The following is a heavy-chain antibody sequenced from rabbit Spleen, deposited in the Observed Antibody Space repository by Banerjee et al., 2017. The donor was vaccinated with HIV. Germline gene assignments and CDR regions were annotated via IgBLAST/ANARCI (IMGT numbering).Heavy chain of an antibody. CDR3: ARRPAMTLVVNL. J-gene: IGHJ4*01. D-gene: IGHD2-1*01. V-gene: IGHV1S40*01. CDR2: IAGSSSGFT. CDR1: GFSFSSSDY. Sequence: QSLEESGGDLVKPGASLTLTCTASGFSFSSSDYICWVRQAPGKGLEWISCIAGSSSGFTYYASWAKGRFTISKTSSTTVTLQMTSPTAADTATYFCARRPAMTLVVNLWGPGTLVTVS.